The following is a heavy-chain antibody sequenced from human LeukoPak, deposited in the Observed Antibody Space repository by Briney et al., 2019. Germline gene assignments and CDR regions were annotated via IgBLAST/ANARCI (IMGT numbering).Heavy chain of an antibody. J-gene: IGHJ4*02. CDR1: GYTFTGYY. V-gene: IGHV1-2*02. D-gene: IGHD3-10*01. CDR3: ARTLVRGDTREQDDY. CDR2: INPNSGGT. Sequence: ASVKVSCKASGYTFTGYYMHWVRQAPGQGVEWMGWINPNSGGTNYAQKFQGRVTMTRDTSINTAYMELSRLRSDDTAVYYCARTLVRGDTREQDDYWGQGALVTVSS.